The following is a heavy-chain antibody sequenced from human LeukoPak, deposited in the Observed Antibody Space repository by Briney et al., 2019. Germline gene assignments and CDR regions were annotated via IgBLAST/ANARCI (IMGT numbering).Heavy chain of an antibody. D-gene: IGHD3-10*01. V-gene: IGHV3-23*01. J-gene: IGHJ4*02. CDR1: GFNFGSYS. Sequence: GGSLRLSCAASGFNFGSYSMTWVRQAPGKGLEWVSVMSADSATTFYADSVKGRFTISRDNAKNTVFLQMSSLRAEDTALYYCARKSASGNYPLDYWGQGTLVTVFS. CDR2: MSADSATT. CDR3: ARKSASGNYPLDY.